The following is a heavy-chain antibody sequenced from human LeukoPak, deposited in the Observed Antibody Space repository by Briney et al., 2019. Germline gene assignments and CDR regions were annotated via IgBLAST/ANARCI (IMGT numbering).Heavy chain of an antibody. CDR3: ARSRAIVVVPGAPDTRWFDP. V-gene: IGHV1-69*13. CDR1: GGTFSSYA. Sequence: ASVKVSCKASGGTFSSYAISWVRQAPGQGLEWMGGIIPIFDTANYAQKFQGRVTITADESTSTAYMELSSLRSEDTAVYYCARSRAIVVVPGAPDTRWFDPWGQGTLVTVSS. D-gene: IGHD2-2*01. CDR2: IIPIFDTA. J-gene: IGHJ5*02.